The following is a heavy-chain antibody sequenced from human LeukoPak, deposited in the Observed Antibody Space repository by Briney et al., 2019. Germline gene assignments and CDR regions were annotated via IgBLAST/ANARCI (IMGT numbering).Heavy chain of an antibody. CDR2: ICGGGGST. V-gene: IGHV3-23*01. D-gene: IGHD2-21*02. Sequence: GGSLRLSCAASGFTLSSYAMSCVRQAPGKGLEWVSAICGGGGSTYYADSVKGRVTISRENFTRTLYLQINRLRAENTALYLFAKDPAYIVVVTATDDYWGQGTLVTVSS. J-gene: IGHJ4*02. CDR1: GFTLSSYA. CDR3: AKDPAYIVVVTATDDY.